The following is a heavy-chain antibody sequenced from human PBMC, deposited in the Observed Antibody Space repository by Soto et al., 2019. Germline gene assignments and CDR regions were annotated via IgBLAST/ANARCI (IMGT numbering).Heavy chain of an antibody. V-gene: IGHV1-2*04. Sequence: ASVKVSCTASGYTFTGYYMHWVRHAPGQGLEWMGWINPNSGGTNYAQKFQGWVTMTRDTSISTAYMELSRLRSDDTAVYYCARGPDIVVVPAAMPGYYYYMDVWGKGTTVTVSS. CDR1: GYTFTGYY. CDR3: ARGPDIVVVPAAMPGYYYYMDV. D-gene: IGHD2-2*01. J-gene: IGHJ6*03. CDR2: INPNSGGT.